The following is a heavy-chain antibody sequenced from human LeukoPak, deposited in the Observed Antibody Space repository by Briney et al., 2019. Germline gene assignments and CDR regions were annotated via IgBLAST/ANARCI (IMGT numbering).Heavy chain of an antibody. CDR2: ISYDGSNK. Sequence: PGGSLRLSCAASGFTFSSYAMHWVRQAPGKGLEWVAVISYDGSNKYYADSVKGRFTISRDNSKNTLYLQMNSLRAEDTAVYYCARDIQFDWGQGTLVTVSS. CDR1: GFTFSSYA. J-gene: IGHJ4*02. D-gene: IGHD2-21*01. CDR3: ARDIQFD. V-gene: IGHV3-30-3*01.